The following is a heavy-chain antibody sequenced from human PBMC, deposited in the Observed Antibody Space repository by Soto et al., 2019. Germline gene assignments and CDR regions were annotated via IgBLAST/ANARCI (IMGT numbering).Heavy chain of an antibody. CDR3: AKDPTIVGATRTDY. CDR1: GFTFSSYA. D-gene: IGHD1-26*01. J-gene: IGHJ4*02. Sequence: GGSLRLSCAASGFTFSSYAMGWVRQAPGKGLEWVSAISGSGGSTYYADSVKGRFTISRDNSKNTLYLQMNSLRAEDTAVYYCAKDPTIVGATRTDYWGQGTLVTVSS. CDR2: ISGSGGST. V-gene: IGHV3-23*01.